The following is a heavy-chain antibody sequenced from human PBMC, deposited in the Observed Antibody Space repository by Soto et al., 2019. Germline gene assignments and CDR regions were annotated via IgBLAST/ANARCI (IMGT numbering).Heavy chain of an antibody. Sequence: QVQRVKSGAEVKKPGASVKVSGKASGYPFTSYAMHWMRQAPGQRLEWMGWINAGNGNTKYSQKFQGRVTITRDTSASTAYMELSSLRSEDTAVYYCARGGSLYWYFDLWGRGTLVTVSS. D-gene: IGHD1-26*01. J-gene: IGHJ2*01. CDR3: ARGGSLYWYFDL. V-gene: IGHV1-3*01. CDR1: GYPFTSYA. CDR2: INAGNGNT.